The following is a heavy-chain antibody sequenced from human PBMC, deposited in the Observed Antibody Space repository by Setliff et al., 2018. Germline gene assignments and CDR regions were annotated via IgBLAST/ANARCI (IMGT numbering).Heavy chain of an antibody. CDR2: ISTSSSTI. D-gene: IGHD6-19*01. J-gene: IGHJ4*02. CDR1: GFTFSSHG. CDR3: AKNHLAGTPHVYFDY. V-gene: IGHV3-48*04. Sequence: LRLSCVASGFTFSSHGMTWVRLAPGKGLEWISYISTSSSTIYNADSLKGRFTISRDNSKNTLYLQMNSLRAEDTAVYYCAKNHLAGTPHVYFDYWGQGTLVTVSS.